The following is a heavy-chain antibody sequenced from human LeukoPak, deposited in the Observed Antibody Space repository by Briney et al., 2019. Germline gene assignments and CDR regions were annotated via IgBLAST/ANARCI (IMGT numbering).Heavy chain of an antibody. Sequence: ASVKVSCKASGYTFTGYYMHWVRQAPGQGLEWMGWINPNSGGTNYAQKFQGRVTMTRDTSISTAYMELSRLRSDDTAVYYCARDHMVRGPPFRSLDVWGKGTTVTVSS. V-gene: IGHV1-2*02. CDR3: ARDHMVRGPPFRSLDV. CDR1: GYTFTGYY. J-gene: IGHJ6*04. D-gene: IGHD3-10*01. CDR2: INPNSGGT.